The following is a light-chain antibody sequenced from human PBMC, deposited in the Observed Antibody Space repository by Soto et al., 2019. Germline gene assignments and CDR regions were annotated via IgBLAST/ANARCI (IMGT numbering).Light chain of an antibody. Sequence: QPVLTQSPSASASLGASVKLTCTLSSGHSSYTIVWHQQQPDKGPRYLMNLDSDGSHYKGDGIPDRFSGSSSGAERHLTISSLQSEDEAEYYCQTWATGPDWVFGGGTKLTVL. CDR1: SGHSSYT. V-gene: IGLV4-69*01. CDR2: LDSDGSH. CDR3: QTWATGPDWV. J-gene: IGLJ3*02.